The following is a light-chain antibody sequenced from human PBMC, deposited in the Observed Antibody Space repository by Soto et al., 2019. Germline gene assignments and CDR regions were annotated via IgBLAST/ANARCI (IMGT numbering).Light chain of an antibody. V-gene: IGKV4-1*01. J-gene: IGKJ1*01. CDR3: QQYYGSSLT. Sequence: DIVMTQSPDSLAVSLGERATINCKSSQSVLYSSNNKNYLAWYQQKPGQPPKLLIYWASTRASGVPDRFSGSGSGTDFTLTISSLQAEDVAAYYCQQYYGSSLTFGQGTKVEIK. CDR1: QSVLYSSNNKNY. CDR2: WAS.